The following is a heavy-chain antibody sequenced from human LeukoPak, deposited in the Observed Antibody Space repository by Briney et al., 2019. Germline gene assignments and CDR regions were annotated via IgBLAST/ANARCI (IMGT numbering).Heavy chain of an antibody. CDR3: AGIVVVPAAIGDYGMDV. D-gene: IGHD2-2*01. CDR1: GGSISSYY. V-gene: IGHV4-59*08. CDR2: IYYSGST. J-gene: IGHJ6*02. Sequence: PSETLSLTCTVSGGSISSYYWSWIRQPPGKGLEWIGYIYYSGSTNYNPSLKSRVTISVDTSKNQFSLKLSSVTAADTAVYYCAGIVVVPAAIGDYGMDVWGQGTTVTVSS.